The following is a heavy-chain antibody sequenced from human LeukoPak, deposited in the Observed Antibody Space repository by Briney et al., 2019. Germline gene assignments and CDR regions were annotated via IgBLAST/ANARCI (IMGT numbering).Heavy chain of an antibody. Sequence: GGSLRLSCAASGFTFSSYSMNWVRQAPGKGLEWVSSISSSSSYIYYADSVKGRFTISRDNAKNSLYLQMNSLRAEDTALYYCARAVIARYDYVWGSYRSDYFDYWGQGTLVTVSS. V-gene: IGHV3-21*04. J-gene: IGHJ4*02. CDR3: ARAVIARYDYVWGSYRSDYFDY. CDR2: ISSSSSYI. D-gene: IGHD3-16*02. CDR1: GFTFSSYS.